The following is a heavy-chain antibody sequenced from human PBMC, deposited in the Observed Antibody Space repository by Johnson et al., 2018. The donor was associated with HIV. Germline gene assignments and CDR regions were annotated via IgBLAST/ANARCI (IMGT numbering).Heavy chain of an antibody. CDR3: AREGVGVNAFDI. V-gene: IGHV3-64*01. CDR1: GFTFSDYA. D-gene: IGHD1-26*01. J-gene: IGHJ3*02. CDR2: ISSNGGST. Sequence: VQLVESGGGLVQPGGSLRLSCVVSGFTFSDYAVNWVRQAPGKGLEWVSAISSNGGSTYYANSVKGRFTISRDNSKNTLYLQMGSLRAEDMAVYYCAREGVGVNAFDIWGQGTMVTVSS.